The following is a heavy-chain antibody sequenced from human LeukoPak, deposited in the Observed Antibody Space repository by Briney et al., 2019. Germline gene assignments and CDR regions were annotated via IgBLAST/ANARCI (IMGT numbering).Heavy chain of an antibody. V-gene: IGHV1-2*02. D-gene: IGHD4-17*01. CDR3: ARARKTRNIYGDYVFLFDY. CDR2: INPNSGGT. J-gene: IGHJ4*02. Sequence: ASVKVSCKASGYTFTGYYMHWVRQAPGQGLEWMGWINPNSGGTNYAQNFRGRVTMTRDTSLSTAYMDLSRLRSDDTALYYCARARKTRNIYGDYVFLFDYWGQGTLVTVSS. CDR1: GYTFTGYY.